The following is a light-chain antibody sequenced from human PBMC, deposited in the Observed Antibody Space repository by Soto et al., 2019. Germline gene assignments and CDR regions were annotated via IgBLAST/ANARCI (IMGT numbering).Light chain of an antibody. CDR3: SSYTRSTTLV. J-gene: IGLJ2*01. CDR2: DVN. Sequence: QSVLTQPASVSGSPGQSIAISCTGTSNDIGAYRFVSWYQQHPGKAPKLIIYDVNSRPSGVSDRFSGSKCGNTASLAISGLQADDESDYYCSSYTRSTTLVFGGGTKLTVL. CDR1: SNDIGAYRF. V-gene: IGLV2-14*01.